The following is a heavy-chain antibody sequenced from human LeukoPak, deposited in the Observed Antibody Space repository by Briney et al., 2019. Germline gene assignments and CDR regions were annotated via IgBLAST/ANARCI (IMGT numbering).Heavy chain of an antibody. CDR2: IYYSGST. CDR1: GGSISSSSYY. CDR3: ARGTYYYDSSGYPRFYYFDY. V-gene: IGHV4-39*07. J-gene: IGHJ4*02. Sequence: SETLSLTCTVSGGSISSSSYYWGWIRQPPGKGLEWIGSIYYSGSTNYNPSLKSRVTISVDTSKNQFSLKLSSVTAADTAVYYCARGTYYYDSSGYPRFYYFDYWGQGTLVTVSS. D-gene: IGHD3-22*01.